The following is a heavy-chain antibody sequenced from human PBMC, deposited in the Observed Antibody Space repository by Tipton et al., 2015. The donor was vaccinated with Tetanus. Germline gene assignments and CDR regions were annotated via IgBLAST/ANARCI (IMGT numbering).Heavy chain of an antibody. V-gene: IGHV3-53*01. J-gene: IGHJ4*02. CDR2: ICSGGTT. D-gene: IGHD4-17*01. Sequence: SLRLSCAASGFTVSSNFMTWVRQAPGEGLEWVSIICSGGTTYYADSVQGRFTISRDNSRNTLYLQMSSLRAEDTAVYYCAKTISNDYVAAWGQGTLVTVSS. CDR3: AKTISNDYVAA. CDR1: GFTVSSNF.